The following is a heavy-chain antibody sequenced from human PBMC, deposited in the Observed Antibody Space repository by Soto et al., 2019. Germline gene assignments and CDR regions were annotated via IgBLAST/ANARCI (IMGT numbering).Heavy chain of an antibody. CDR3: ARGNYYDGGGYRKEFDY. CDR2: MNPNSGNT. D-gene: IGHD3-22*01. V-gene: IGHV1-8*01. CDR1: GYTFISYD. J-gene: IGHJ4*02. Sequence: GASVKVSCKASGYTFISYDINWVRQATGQGLEWMGWMNPNSGNTGFAQKFQGRVTMTRDTSISTAYMELSSLRSEDTAVYYCARGNYYDGGGYRKEFDYWGQGTLVTVSS.